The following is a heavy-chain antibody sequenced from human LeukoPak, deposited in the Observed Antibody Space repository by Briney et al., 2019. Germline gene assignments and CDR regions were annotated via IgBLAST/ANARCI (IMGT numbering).Heavy chain of an antibody. CDR3: ARSSPSPDYDILTGYSDY. CDR2: ISYDGSNK. D-gene: IGHD3-9*01. V-gene: IGHV3-30-3*01. Sequence: GGSLRLSCAASGFTFSSYAMHWVRQAPGKGLEWVAVISYDGSNKYYADSVKGRSTISRDNSKNTLYLQMNSLRAEDTAVYYCARSSPSPDYDILTGYSDYWGQGTLVTVSS. J-gene: IGHJ4*02. CDR1: GFTFSSYA.